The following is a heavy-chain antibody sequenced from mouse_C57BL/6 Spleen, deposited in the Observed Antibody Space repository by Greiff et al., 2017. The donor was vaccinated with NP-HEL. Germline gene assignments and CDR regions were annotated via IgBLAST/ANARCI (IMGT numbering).Heavy chain of an antibody. CDR1: GYTFTSYW. V-gene: IGHV1-55*01. J-gene: IGHJ4*01. Sequence: QVQLQQSGAELVKPGASVKMSCKASGYTFTSYWITWVKQRPGQGLEWIGDIYPGSGSTNYNEKFKSKATLTVDTSSSTAYMQLSSLTSEDSAVYYCASYSNYGGYAMDYWGQGTSVTVSS. CDR3: ASYSNYGGYAMDY. D-gene: IGHD2-5*01. CDR2: IYPGSGST.